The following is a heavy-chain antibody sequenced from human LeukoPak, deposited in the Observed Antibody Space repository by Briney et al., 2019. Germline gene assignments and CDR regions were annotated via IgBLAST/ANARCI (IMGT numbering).Heavy chain of an antibody. D-gene: IGHD3-10*01. Sequence: ASVKVSCKASGYTFTAYYIHWVRQAPGQGLEWMGWINPNSGGTNYAQKFQGRVTMTRDTSISTAYMELSRLRSEDTAVYYCATLYGSGSYYGPARGGLDYWGQGTLATVSS. CDR2: INPNSGGT. J-gene: IGHJ4*02. CDR3: ATLYGSGSYYGPARGGLDY. CDR1: GYTFTAYY. V-gene: IGHV1-2*02.